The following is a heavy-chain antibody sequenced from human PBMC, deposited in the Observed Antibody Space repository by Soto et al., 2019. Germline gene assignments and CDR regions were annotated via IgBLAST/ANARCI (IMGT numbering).Heavy chain of an antibody. CDR2: FDPEDGET. CDR1: GYTLTELS. D-gene: IGHD6-19*01. J-gene: IGHJ4*02. V-gene: IGHV1-24*01. Sequence: PSVKVSCKVSGYTLTELSMHWVRQAPGKGLEWMGGFDPEDGETIYAQKFQGRVTMTEDTSTDTAYMELSSLRSEDTAVYYCATSLWLVRPHYYFDYWGQGTLVTVSS. CDR3: ATSLWLVRPHYYFDY.